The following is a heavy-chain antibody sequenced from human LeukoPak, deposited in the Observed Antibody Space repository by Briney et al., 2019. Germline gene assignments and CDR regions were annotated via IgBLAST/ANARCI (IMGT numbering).Heavy chain of an antibody. CDR2: LIPIFGTA. V-gene: IGHV1-69*05. J-gene: IGHJ4*02. CDR3: AREDYDSSGQHTYYFDY. Sequence: SVKVSCKASGGTFSSYAISWVRQAPGQGLEWMGRLIPIFGTAIYAQKFQGRVTITTDESTSSAYMELSSLRSEDTAVYYCAREDYDSSGQHTYYFDYWGQGTLVTVSS. CDR1: GGTFSSYA. D-gene: IGHD3-22*01.